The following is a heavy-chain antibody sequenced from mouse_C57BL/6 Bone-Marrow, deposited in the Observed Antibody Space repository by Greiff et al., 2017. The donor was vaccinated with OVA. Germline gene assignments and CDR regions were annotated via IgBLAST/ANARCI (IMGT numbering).Heavy chain of an antibody. D-gene: IGHD1-1*01. CDR2: ISSGGSYT. V-gene: IGHV5-6*02. CDR1: GFTFSSYG. CDR3: ARRERLQRGCAY. Sequence: EVKLMESGGDLVKPGGSLKLSCAASGFTFSSYGMSWVRQTPDKRLAWVATISSGGSYTYYPDSVKGRFTISRDNAKNTLYLQKSSLKTEDTAVFYCARRERLQRGCAYWGQGTLVTVSA. J-gene: IGHJ3*01.